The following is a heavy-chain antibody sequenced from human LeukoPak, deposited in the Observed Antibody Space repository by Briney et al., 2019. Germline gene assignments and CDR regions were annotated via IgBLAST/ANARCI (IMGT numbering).Heavy chain of an antibody. Sequence: GGSLRLSCAASGFTFSSYAMSWVRQAPGKGLEWVSAISGSGGSTYYADSVKGRFTISRDNSKNTLYLQMKSLRAEDTAVYYCAKGRIKYYYDSSGYDYWGQGTLVTVSS. J-gene: IGHJ4*02. V-gene: IGHV3-23*01. CDR2: ISGSGGST. CDR1: GFTFSSYA. D-gene: IGHD3-22*01. CDR3: AKGRIKYYYDSSGYDY.